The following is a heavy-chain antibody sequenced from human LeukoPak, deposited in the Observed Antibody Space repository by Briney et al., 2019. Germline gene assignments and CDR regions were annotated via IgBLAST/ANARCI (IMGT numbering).Heavy chain of an antibody. CDR3: TRVRWSGHALDAFDI. J-gene: IGHJ3*02. V-gene: IGHV3-49*04. CDR2: IRSKAYGGTT. CDR1: GFTFGDYA. D-gene: IGHD3-3*01. Sequence: GGSLRLSCTASGFTFGDYAMSWVRQAPGKGLEWVGFIRSKAYGGTTEYAAPVKGRFTISRDDSKSIAYLQMNSLKTEDTAVYYCTRVRWSGHALDAFDIWGQGTMVTVSS.